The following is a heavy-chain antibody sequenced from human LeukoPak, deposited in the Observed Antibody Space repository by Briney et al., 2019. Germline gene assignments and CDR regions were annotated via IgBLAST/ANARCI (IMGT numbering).Heavy chain of an antibody. CDR1: GFPFNVQT. V-gene: IGHV3-7*01. CDR2: MREDGGEI. Sequence: GGSLRLSCVASGFPFNVQTMSWVRQAPGKGLDWVASMREDGGEINYVDSVKGRFTISRDNPKNSLYLQMNSLRAEDTAVYYCARGGAARGRFENWGQGTLVTVSS. J-gene: IGHJ4*02. CDR3: ARGGAARGRFEN. D-gene: IGHD6-25*01.